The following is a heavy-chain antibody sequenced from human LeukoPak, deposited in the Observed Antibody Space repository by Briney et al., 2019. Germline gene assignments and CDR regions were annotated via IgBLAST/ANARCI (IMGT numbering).Heavy chain of an antibody. V-gene: IGHV4-39*01. Sequence: SETLSLTCTVSGGSISSSSYYWGWIRQPPGKGLEWIGSIYYSGSTYYNPSLKSRVTISVDTSKNQFSLKLSSVTAADTAVYYCARGRRGGWDRGSYTNYYFDYWGQGTLVTVSS. J-gene: IGHJ4*02. CDR1: GGSISSSSYY. D-gene: IGHD1-26*01. CDR3: ARGRRGGWDRGSYTNYYFDY. CDR2: IYYSGST.